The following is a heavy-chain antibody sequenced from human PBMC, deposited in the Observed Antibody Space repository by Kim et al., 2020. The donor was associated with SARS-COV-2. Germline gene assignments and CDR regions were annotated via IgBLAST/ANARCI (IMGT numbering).Heavy chain of an antibody. V-gene: IGHV4-34*01. J-gene: IGHJ4*02. Sequence: TNYHPSLKSRVTISVDTSKNQFSLKLSSVTAADTAVYYCARGRGLKMFVYWGQGTLVTVSS. D-gene: IGHD3-10*01. CDR2: T. CDR3: ARGRGLKMFVY.